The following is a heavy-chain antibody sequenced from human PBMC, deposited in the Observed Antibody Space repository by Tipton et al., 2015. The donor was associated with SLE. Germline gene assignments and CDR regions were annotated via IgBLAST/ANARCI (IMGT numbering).Heavy chain of an antibody. Sequence: TLSLTCTVSGDSITNYYWSWIRQPPGKGLEWIGEINHSGSTNYNPSLKSRVTISVDTSKNQFSLKLSSVTAADTAVYYCARGGPYYYCSASSPAEYFQCWGQGTLVTVSS. CDR3: ARGGPYYYCSASSPAEYFQC. CDR2: INHSGST. D-gene: IGHD3-10*01. CDR1: GDSITNYY. V-gene: IGHV4-34*01. J-gene: IGHJ1*01.